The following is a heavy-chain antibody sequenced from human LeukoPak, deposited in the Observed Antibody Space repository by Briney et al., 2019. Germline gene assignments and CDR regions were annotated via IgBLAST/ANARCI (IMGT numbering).Heavy chain of an antibody. V-gene: IGHV1-69*05. CDR3: ARDSGFVTGYYTPDY. Sequence: SVKVSCKASGGTFSSYAISWVRQAPGQGLEWMGRIIPIFGTANYAQKFQGRVTITTDESTSTAYMELSSLRSEDTAVYYCARDSGFVTGYYTPDYWGQGTLVTVSS. D-gene: IGHD3/OR15-3a*01. CDR2: IIPIFGTA. J-gene: IGHJ4*02. CDR1: GGTFSSYA.